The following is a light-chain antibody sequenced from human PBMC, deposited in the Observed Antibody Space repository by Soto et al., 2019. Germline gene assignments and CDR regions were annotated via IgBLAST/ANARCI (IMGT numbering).Light chain of an antibody. V-gene: IGKV3-11*01. CDR1: QSVSSY. Sequence: EIVLTQSPDTLSWSPGERATLSCRASQSVSSYVAWYQQKPGQAPRLLIYDASNRATGIPARFSGSGSGTDLTLTISSLEPEDFAGDDCQQRSNCPPGVTFGGRTKVEIK. CDR2: DAS. CDR3: QQRSNCPPGVT. J-gene: IGKJ4*01.